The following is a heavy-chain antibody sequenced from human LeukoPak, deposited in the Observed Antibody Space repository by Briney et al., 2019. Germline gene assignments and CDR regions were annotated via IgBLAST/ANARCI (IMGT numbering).Heavy chain of an antibody. Sequence: SETLSLTCTVSGGSISSYYWSWIRQPPGKGLEWIGYIYYSGSTHYNPSLKSRVTISVDTSKNQFSLKLSSVTAADTAVYYCARGGEGGYDTDVEGIVFDYWGQGTLVTVSS. D-gene: IGHD5-12*01. CDR1: GGSISSYY. CDR2: IYYSGST. CDR3: ARGGEGGYDTDVEGIVFDY. V-gene: IGHV4-59*08. J-gene: IGHJ4*02.